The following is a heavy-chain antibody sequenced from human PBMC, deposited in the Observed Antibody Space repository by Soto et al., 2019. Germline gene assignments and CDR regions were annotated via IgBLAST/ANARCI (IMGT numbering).Heavy chain of an antibody. Sequence: PGGSLRLSCEASGFTFSSYAMSWVRQAPGKGLEWVSGISGSGDSTYYADSVKGRFTISRDNSKKTVYLQMNSLRAEDTAVYYCAKGVPGIAVAGTGYFQHWGQGTLVTVSS. J-gene: IGHJ1*01. CDR1: GFTFSSYA. D-gene: IGHD6-19*01. CDR2: ISGSGDST. CDR3: AKGVPGIAVAGTGYFQH. V-gene: IGHV3-23*01.